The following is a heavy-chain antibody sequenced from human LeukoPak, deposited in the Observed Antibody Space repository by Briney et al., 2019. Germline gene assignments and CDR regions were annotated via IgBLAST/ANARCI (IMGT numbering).Heavy chain of an antibody. CDR1: GFTFSSYG. CDR3: ALGDSIDY. D-gene: IGHD2-21*02. Sequence: GGSLRLSCAASGFTFSSYGTHWVRQAPGKGLEWVAVISYDGSNKYYADSVKGRFTISRDNSKNTLYLQMNSLRAEDTAVYYCALGDSIDYWGQGTLVTVSS. V-gene: IGHV3-30*03. J-gene: IGHJ4*02. CDR2: ISYDGSNK.